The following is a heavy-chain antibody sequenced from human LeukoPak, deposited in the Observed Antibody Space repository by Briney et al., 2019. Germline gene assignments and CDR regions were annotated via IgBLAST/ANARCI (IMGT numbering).Heavy chain of an antibody. CDR2: IYTSGST. CDR3: ATGDTYDYWYFDL. J-gene: IGHJ2*01. CDR1: GGSISSYY. D-gene: IGHD2-8*01. V-gene: IGHV4-4*07. Sequence: PSETLSLTCTVSGGSISSYYWSWIRQPAGKGLEWIGRIYTSGSTNYNPSLKSRVTMSVDTSKNQFSLKLSSMTAADTAVYCATGDTYDYWYFDLWGRGTPLTVSS.